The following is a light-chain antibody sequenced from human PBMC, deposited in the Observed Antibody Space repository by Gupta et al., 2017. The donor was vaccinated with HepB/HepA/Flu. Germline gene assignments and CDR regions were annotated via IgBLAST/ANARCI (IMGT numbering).Light chain of an antibody. CDR3: YSYTTRSTRL. V-gene: IGLV2-14*03. CDR2: EVT. J-gene: IGLJ3*02. Sequence: QSALTQPASVSGSPGQSITISCTGTSSDVGLYNYVSWYQQHPGRAPKVILSEVTNRPSGVSNRFSGSKSGNTASLTISGLQAEDEADYYCYSYTTRSTRLFGGGTKVTVL. CDR1: SSDVGLYNY.